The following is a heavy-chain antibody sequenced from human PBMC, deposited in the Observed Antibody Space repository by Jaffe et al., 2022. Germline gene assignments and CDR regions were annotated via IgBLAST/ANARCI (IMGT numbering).Heavy chain of an antibody. J-gene: IGHJ6*03. CDR1: GYTFTSYA. D-gene: IGHD3-10*02. Sequence: QVQLVQSGAEVKKPGASVKVSCKASGYTFTSYAMHWVRQAPGQRLEWMGWINAGNGNTKYSQKFQGRVTITRDTSASTAYMELSSLRSEDTAVYYCARDMSEYYYYYYYMDVWGKGTTVTVSS. CDR2: INAGNGNT. CDR3: ARDMSEYYYYYYYMDV. V-gene: IGHV1-3*01.